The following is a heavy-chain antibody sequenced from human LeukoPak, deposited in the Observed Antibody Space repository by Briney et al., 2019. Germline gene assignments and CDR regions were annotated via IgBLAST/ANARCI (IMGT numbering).Heavy chain of an antibody. V-gene: IGHV3-73*01. D-gene: IGHD6-6*01. CDR2: IRSKANSYAT. Sequence: GGSLRLSCAASGFTFSGSAMHWVRQASGKGLEWVGRIRSKANSYATAYAASVKGRFTISRDDSKNTAYLQMNSLKTEDTAVYYCTRPCSSYDAFDIWGQGTMVTVSS. CDR3: TRPCSSYDAFDI. CDR1: GFTFSGSA. J-gene: IGHJ3*02.